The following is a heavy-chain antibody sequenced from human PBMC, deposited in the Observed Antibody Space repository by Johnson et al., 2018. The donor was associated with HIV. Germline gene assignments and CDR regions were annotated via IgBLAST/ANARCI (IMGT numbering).Heavy chain of an antibody. D-gene: IGHD1-14*01. V-gene: IGHV3-33*06. J-gene: IGHJ3*02. CDR3: AKDLRSGNRREAFDI. CDR2: IWYDGSNK. CDR1: GFTFSSYG. Sequence: QVQLVESGGGVVQPGRSLRLSCAASGFTFSSYGMHWVRQAPGKGLEWVAVIWYDGSNKYYADSVKGRFTISRDNSKNTLYLQMNSLRAEDTGVDYCAKDLRSGNRREAFDIWGQGTMVTVSS.